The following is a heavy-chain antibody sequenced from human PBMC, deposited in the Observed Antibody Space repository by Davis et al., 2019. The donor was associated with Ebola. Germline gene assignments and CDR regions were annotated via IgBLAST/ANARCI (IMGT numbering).Heavy chain of an antibody. D-gene: IGHD5-18*01. CDR3: VPGTWI. V-gene: IGHV3-11*04. Sequence: PGGSLRLSCETSGFSFSDYFMSWIRQAPAIFLLFFSSISSSGSHIYYADSVKGRFTISRDNAKNSLYLQMNTLRVEDTAIYYCVPGTWIRGQGTLVTVSS. CDR1: GFSFSDYF. CDR2: ISSSGSHI. J-gene: IGHJ4*02.